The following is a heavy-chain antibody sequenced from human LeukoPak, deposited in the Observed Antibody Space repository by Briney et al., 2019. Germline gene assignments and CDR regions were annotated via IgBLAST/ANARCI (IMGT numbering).Heavy chain of an antibody. CDR3: ARESVTTPNWFDP. CDR1: DYSISSGYY. J-gene: IGHJ5*02. Sequence: MASETLSLTCTVSDYSISSGYYWGWIRQTPGKGLEWIGSVYHTGSTQYNPSLKSRLTISVDTSNNRFFLKLKSVTAADTALYYCARESVTTPNWFDPWGQGILVTVSS. V-gene: IGHV4-38-2*02. D-gene: IGHD4-17*01. CDR2: VYHTGST.